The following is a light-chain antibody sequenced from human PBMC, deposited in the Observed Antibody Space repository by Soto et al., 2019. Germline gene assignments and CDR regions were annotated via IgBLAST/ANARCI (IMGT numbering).Light chain of an antibody. CDR1: SSDIGVYDY. CDR3: SSYTSSTTWV. J-gene: IGLJ2*01. Sequence: QSALTQPASVSGSPGQSITISCTGTSSDIGVYDYVSWYQQHPGKAPKLMIYEVSNRPSGVSDRFSGSKSGNTASLTISGLQAEDEADYYCSSYTSSTTWVFGGRTKLTVL. CDR2: EVS. V-gene: IGLV2-14*01.